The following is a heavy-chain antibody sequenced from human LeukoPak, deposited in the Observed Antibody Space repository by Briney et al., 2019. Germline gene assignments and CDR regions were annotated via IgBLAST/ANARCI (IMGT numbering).Heavy chain of an antibody. CDR2: IRYDGSNK. CDR1: GFTFSSYG. CDR3: AKDSRVNDFTYGLREAFEY. V-gene: IGHV3-30*02. D-gene: IGHD3-3*01. Sequence: PGGSLRLSCAASGFTFSSYGMHWVRQAPGKGLEWVAFIRYDGSNKYYADSVKGRFTISRDNSKNTLYLQMNSLRAEDTAVYYCAKDSRVNDFTYGLREAFEYWGQGTLVTVSS. J-gene: IGHJ4*02.